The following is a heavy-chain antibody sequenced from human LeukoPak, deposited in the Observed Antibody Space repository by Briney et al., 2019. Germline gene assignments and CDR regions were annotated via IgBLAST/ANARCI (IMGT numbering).Heavy chain of an antibody. V-gene: IGHV3-11*01. CDR2: ISSSGSTI. Sequence: GGSLRLSCAASGFTFSDNYMSWMRQAPGKGLEWVSYISSSGSTIYYADSVKGRFTISRDNAKNSLYLQMNSLRAEDTAVYYCARGTHSSGWYGNFDYWGQGTLVTVSS. CDR1: GFTFSDNY. CDR3: ARGTHSSGWYGNFDY. J-gene: IGHJ4*02. D-gene: IGHD6-19*01.